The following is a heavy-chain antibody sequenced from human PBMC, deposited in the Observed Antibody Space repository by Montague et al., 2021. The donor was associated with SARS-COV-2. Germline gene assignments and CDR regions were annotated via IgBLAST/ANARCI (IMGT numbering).Heavy chain of an antibody. D-gene: IGHD3-16*02. V-gene: IGHV4-59*01. J-gene: IGHJ5*02. CDR2: IYYSGGT. CDR1: GGSTNNFY. CDR3: ARTSLASASCRFDP. Sequence: SETLSLTCTVPGGSTNNFYRSWIRQPPGKGLEWIGYIYYSGGTDYNPSLKSRVTISIDTSKNQFSLNLTSVTAADTGVYYCARTSLASASCRFDPWGQGTLVIVSS.